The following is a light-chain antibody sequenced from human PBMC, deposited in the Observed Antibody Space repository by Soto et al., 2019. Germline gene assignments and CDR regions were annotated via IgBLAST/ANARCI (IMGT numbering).Light chain of an antibody. CDR1: NIGSKG. J-gene: IGLJ2*01. V-gene: IGLV3-21*04. CDR2: SDT. CDR3: QVWDSGSAHVL. Sequence: SYELTQPPSVSVAPGKTARISCGGNNIGSKGVHWYQQKPGQAPVLVIYSDTDLPPVSPELFSGSNSANMATLTISRVEAGDEADYYCQVWDSGSAHVLFGGGTKLTVL.